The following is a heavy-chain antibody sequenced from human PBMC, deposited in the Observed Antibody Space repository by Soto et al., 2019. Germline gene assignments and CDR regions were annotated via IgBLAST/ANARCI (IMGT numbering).Heavy chain of an antibody. CDR1: GGSISSGGYY. CDR2: IYYSGRT. V-gene: IGHV4-31*03. CDR3: ARGVPAAISSWFDP. Sequence: QVQLQESGPGLVKPSQTLSLTCTVSGGSISSGGYYWSWIRQHPGKGLEWIGYIYYSGRTYYNPSLKSRVTLSVDTSKNQFSLKRSSVTAADTAVYYCARGVPAAISSWFDPWGQGTLVTVSS. D-gene: IGHD2-2*01. J-gene: IGHJ5*02.